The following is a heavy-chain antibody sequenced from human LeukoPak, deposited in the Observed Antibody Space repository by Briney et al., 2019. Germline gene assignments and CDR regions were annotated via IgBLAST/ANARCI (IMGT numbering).Heavy chain of an antibody. CDR2: IYTSGST. CDR1: GGSISSGSYY. Sequence: SETLSLTCTVSGGSISSGSYYWSWIRQPAGKGLEWIGRIYTSGSTNYNPSLKSRVTISVDTSKNQFSLKLSSVTAADTAVYYCARGQQEYYGSGSPLFRYCYYYMDVWGKGTTVTVSS. CDR3: ARGQQEYYGSGSPLFRYCYYYMDV. V-gene: IGHV4-61*02. J-gene: IGHJ6*03. D-gene: IGHD3-10*01.